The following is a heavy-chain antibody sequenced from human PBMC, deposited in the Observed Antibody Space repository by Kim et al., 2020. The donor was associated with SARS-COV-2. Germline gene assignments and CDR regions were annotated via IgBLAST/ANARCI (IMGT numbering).Heavy chain of an antibody. D-gene: IGHD2-21*01. V-gene: IGHV4-34*01. Sequence: SETLSLTCAVYGGSFSGYYWSWIRQPPGKGLEWIGEINHSGSTNYNPSLKSRVTISVDTSKSHFSLKLNSVTAADTAVYYCARHVSGPGRVAASIPFYFDSWGQGTLVTVSS. CDR2: INHSGST. CDR1: GGSFSGYY. J-gene: IGHJ4*02. CDR3: ARHVSGPGRVAASIPFYFDS.